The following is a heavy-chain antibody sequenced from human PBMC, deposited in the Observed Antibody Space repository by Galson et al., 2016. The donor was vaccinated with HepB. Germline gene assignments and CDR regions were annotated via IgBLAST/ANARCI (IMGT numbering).Heavy chain of an antibody. J-gene: IGHJ4*02. Sequence: SETLSLTCAVSGGSLSTRNWWSWIRQTPGKGLEWIGEICHTGTTNYNPSLKSRITMSLDKSKNQFSLKLDSVTAADTAVYYCAGLGYCSGGDCYSVDWGQGTMVTVSS. CDR1: GGSLSTRNW. D-gene: IGHD2-15*01. V-gene: IGHV4-4*02. CDR3: AGLGYCSGGDCYSVD. CDR2: ICHTGTT.